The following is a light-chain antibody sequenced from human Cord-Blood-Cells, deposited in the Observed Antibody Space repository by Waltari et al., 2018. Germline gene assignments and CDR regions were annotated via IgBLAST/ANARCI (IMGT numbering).Light chain of an antibody. CDR1: QSISSY. CDR2: AAS. CDR3: QQSYSTPIT. V-gene: IGKV1-39*01. Sequence: DIQMTQSPSSLSASVGDRVTITCRASQSISSYLNWYQQKPGKAPTLLIYAASSLQSVVPSRFSGSGSGTDFTLTISSLQPEDFATYYCQQSYSTPITFGQGTRLEIK. J-gene: IGKJ5*01.